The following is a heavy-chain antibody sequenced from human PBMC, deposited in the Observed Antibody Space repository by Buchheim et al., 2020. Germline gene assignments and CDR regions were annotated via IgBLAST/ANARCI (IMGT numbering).Heavy chain of an antibody. CDR2: IYTSGST. CDR3: ARYCSSTSCYGNFDY. CDR1: GVSISSGSYY. V-gene: IGHV4-61*02. J-gene: IGHJ4*02. Sequence: QVQLQESGPGLVKPSQTLSLTCTVSGVSISSGSYYWSWIRQPAGKGLEWIGRIYTSGSTNYNPSLKRRVTISVDTSKNQFPLKMNSVTAADTAVYYCARYCSSTSCYGNFDYWGQGTL. D-gene: IGHD2-2*01.